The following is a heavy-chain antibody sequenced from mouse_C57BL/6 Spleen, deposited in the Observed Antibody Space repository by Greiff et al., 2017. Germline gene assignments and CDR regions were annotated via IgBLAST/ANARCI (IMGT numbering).Heavy chain of an antibody. J-gene: IGHJ2*01. CDR3: ARSSTGTSFDY. V-gene: IGHV1-50*01. Sequence: QVQLQQPGAELVKPGASVKLSCKASGYTFTSYWMQWVKQRPGQGLEWIGEIDPSDSYTNYNQKFKGKATLTVDTSSSTVYMQLSSLTSEDSAVYYCARSSTGTSFDYWGQGTTLTVSS. CDR1: GYTFTSYW. D-gene: IGHD4-1*02. CDR2: IDPSDSYT.